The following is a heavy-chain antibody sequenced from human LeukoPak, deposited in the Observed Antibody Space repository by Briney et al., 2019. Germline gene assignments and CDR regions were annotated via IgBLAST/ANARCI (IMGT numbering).Heavy chain of an antibody. CDR2: ISYDGSNK. V-gene: IGHV3-30*18. CDR3: AKVLQYCSGGSCYPYDY. D-gene: IGHD2-15*01. Sequence: GGSLRLSCAASGFTFNSYSMNWVRQAPGKGLEWVAVISYDGSNKYYANSVKGRFTISRDNSKNTLYLQMNSLRAEDTAVYYCAKVLQYCSGGSCYPYDYWGQGTLVTVSS. CDR1: GFTFNSYS. J-gene: IGHJ4*02.